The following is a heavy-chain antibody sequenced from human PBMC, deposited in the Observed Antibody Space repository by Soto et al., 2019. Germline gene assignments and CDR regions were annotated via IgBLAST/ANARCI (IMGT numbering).Heavy chain of an antibody. CDR1: GGSISSGGYY. CDR3: ARGRLQSSWYYYYYMDV. CDR2: IYYSGST. V-gene: IGHV4-31*03. D-gene: IGHD4-4*01. J-gene: IGHJ6*03. Sequence: SETLSLTCTVSGGSISSGGYYWSWIRQHPGKGLEWIGYIYYSGSTYYNPSLKSRVTISVDTSKNQFSLKLSSVTAADTAVYYCARGRLQSSWYYYYYMDVWGKGTTVTVSS.